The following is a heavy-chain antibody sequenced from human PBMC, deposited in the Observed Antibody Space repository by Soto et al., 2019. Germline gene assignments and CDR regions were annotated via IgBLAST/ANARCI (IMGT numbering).Heavy chain of an antibody. J-gene: IGHJ4*02. V-gene: IGHV1-18*01. CDR2: ISAYSGTT. CDR3: ARCGDRCGNDAANYFGY. CDR1: AYTFASYG. D-gene: IGHD1-26*01. Sequence: QVQLVQSGAEVKTPGASVKVSCEASAYTFASYGISWVRQAPGQGLEWMGWISAYSGTTQYGQKFEGRVIMTKDTRTRTADMSHSNLGSDAAAVYYWARCGDRCGNDAANYFGYCRQGSPVTV.